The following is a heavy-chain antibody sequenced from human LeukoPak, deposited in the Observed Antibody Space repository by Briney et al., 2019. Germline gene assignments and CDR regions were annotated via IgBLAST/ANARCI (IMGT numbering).Heavy chain of an antibody. CDR1: GCSISSYY. J-gene: IGHJ4*02. CDR3: AREGASFGC. Sequence: SETLSLTCTVSGCSISSYYWSWIRQPPGKGLEWMGCIHYSGTTNYNPSLKGRVSNSVDTSKMQFALELGSVTDADTAVYYCAREGASFGCWGQGTLVTVSS. CDR2: IHYSGTT. D-gene: IGHD1-26*01. V-gene: IGHV4-59*01.